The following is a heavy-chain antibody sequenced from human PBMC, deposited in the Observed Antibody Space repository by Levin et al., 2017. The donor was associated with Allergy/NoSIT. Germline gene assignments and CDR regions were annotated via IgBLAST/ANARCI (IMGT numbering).Heavy chain of an antibody. V-gene: IGHV5-51*01. CDR3: ARRRSQVGKDAFDS. J-gene: IGHJ3*02. CDR1: GYSFTSYW. D-gene: IGHD3-10*01. CDR2: IYPGDSDT. Sequence: GASVKVSCKGSGYSFTSYWIGWVRQMPGKGLEWMGIIYPGDSDTRYSPSFQGQVTISADKSISTAYLQWSSLKASDTAMYYCARRRSQVGKDAFDSWGQGTMVTVSS.